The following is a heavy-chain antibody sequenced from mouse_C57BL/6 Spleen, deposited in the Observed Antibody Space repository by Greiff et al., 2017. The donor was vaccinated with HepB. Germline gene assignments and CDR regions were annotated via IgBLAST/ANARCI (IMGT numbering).Heavy chain of an antibody. CDR3: ARQFGYHGDWFAY. CDR1: GFTFSDYY. CDR2: ISNGGGST. J-gene: IGHJ3*01. Sequence: VQLKESGGGLVQPGGSLKLSCAASGFTFSDYYMYWVRQTPEKRLEWVAYISNGGGSTYYPDTVKGRFTISRDNAKNTLYLQMSRLKSEDTAMYYCARQFGYHGDWFAYWGQGTLVTVSA. V-gene: IGHV5-12*01. D-gene: IGHD2-2*01.